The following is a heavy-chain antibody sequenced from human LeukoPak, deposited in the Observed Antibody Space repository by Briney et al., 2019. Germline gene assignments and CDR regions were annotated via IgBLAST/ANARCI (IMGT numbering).Heavy chain of an antibody. CDR3: ARAHTYYYGTSGYYLDY. CDR1: GFTFGSYA. D-gene: IGHD3-22*01. CDR2: ISGSGGST. J-gene: IGHJ4*02. Sequence: PGGSLRLSCAGSGFTFGSYAMSWVRQAPGKGLEWVSAISGSGGSTSYTDSVKGRFSISRDNSKNTLYLQMDSLSPGETAVYYCARAHTYYYGTSGYYLDYWGQGTLVTVSS. V-gene: IGHV3-23*01.